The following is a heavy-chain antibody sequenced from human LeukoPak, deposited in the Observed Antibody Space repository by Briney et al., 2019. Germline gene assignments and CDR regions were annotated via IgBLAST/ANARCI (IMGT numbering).Heavy chain of an antibody. J-gene: IGHJ4*02. CDR3: AKGGGNWNVYYFDH. CDR1: GFSFSNYY. CDR2: IKPDGSEK. Sequence: GGSLRLSCKASGFSFSNYYMNWVRQAPGKGLEWVANIKPDGSEKYYVDSVKGRFTISRDNAKNSLYLQMNSLRAEDTALYYCAKGGGNWNVYYFDHWGQGTLVTVSS. D-gene: IGHD1-1*01. V-gene: IGHV3-7*01.